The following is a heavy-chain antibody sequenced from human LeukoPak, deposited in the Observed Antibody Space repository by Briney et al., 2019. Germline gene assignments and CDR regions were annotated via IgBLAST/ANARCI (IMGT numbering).Heavy chain of an antibody. CDR2: IWYDGSNK. CDR1: GFTFSSYG. V-gene: IGHV3-33*06. J-gene: IGHJ4*02. CDR3: AKDRVEVGATTFFDY. D-gene: IGHD1-26*01. Sequence: GGSLRLSCAASGFTFSSYGMHWVRQAPGKGLEWVAVIWYDGSNKYYADSVKGRFTISRDNSKNTLYLQMNSLRAEDTAVYYCAKDRVEVGATTFFDYWGQGTLVTVSS.